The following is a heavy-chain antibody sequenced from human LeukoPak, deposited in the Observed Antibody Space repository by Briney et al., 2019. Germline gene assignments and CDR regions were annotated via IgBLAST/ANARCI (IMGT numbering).Heavy chain of an antibody. Sequence: PGGSLRLSCAASGFTFSSYSMNWVRQAPGKGLEWISYISSSSTTLYYADSVKGRFTISRDNGRNSLYLQMNSLRVEDTAVYYCAREGEQWSEPYNWFDPWGQGTLVTVSS. CDR2: ISSSSTTL. J-gene: IGHJ5*02. CDR3: AREGEQWSEPYNWFDP. V-gene: IGHV3-48*04. CDR1: GFTFSSYS. D-gene: IGHD6-19*01.